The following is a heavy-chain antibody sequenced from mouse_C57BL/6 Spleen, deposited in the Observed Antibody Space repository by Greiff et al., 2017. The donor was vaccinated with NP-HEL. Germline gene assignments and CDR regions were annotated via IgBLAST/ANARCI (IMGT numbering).Heavy chain of an antibody. J-gene: IGHJ4*01. D-gene: IGHD1-1*01. CDR2: IHPNSGST. Sequence: QVQLQQPGAELVKPGASVKLSCKASGYTFTSYWMHWVKQRPGQGLEWIGMIHPNSGSTNYNEKFKSKATLTVDKSSSTAYMQLSSLTSEDSAVYYCAREGGYYGSSYAGDYWGQGTSVTVSS. CDR3: AREGGYYGSSYAGDY. V-gene: IGHV1-64*01. CDR1: GYTFTSYW.